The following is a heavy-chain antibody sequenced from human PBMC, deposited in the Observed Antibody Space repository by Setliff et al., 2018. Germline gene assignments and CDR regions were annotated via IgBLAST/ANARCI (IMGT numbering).Heavy chain of an antibody. J-gene: IGHJ4*02. CDR3: ATPALSSIDY. V-gene: IGHV3-23*01. CDR1: GFTFSSSS. D-gene: IGHD2-2*01. Sequence: PGGSLRLSCAASGFTFSSSSMTWVRRAPGKGLEWVSAINSGGSSTYYADSVKGRFTISRDNSKNTLYLQMNSLRAEDTAIYYCATPALSSIDYWGQGTLVTVSS. CDR2: INSGGSST.